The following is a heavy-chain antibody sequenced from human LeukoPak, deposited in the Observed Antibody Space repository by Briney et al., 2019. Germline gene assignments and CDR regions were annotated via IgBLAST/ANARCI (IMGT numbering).Heavy chain of an antibody. CDR2: MNPNSGNT. V-gene: IGHV1-8*01. D-gene: IGHD5-24*01. CDR3: AKDTSFGGGRWLQLGKTNRFFDY. Sequence: ASVKVSCKASGYTFTSYDINWVRQATGQGLEWMGWMNPNSGNTGYAQKFQGRVTMTRNTSISTAYMELSSLRSEDTALYYCAKDTSFGGGRWLQLGKTNRFFDYWGQGTLVTVSS. CDR1: GYTFTSYD. J-gene: IGHJ4*02.